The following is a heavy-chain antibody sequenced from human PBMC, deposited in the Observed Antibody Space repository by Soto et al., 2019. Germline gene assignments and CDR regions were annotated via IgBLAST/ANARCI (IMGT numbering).Heavy chain of an antibody. Sequence: PSETLSLTCAVSGGSISSSNWWSWVRQPPGKGLEWIGEIYHSGSTNYNPSLKSRVTISVDKSKNQFSLKLSSVTAADTAVYYCARDSGPSNTYYDFWSGYYNPFDYWGQGTLVTVSS. J-gene: IGHJ4*02. CDR2: IYHSGST. CDR1: GGSISSSNW. V-gene: IGHV4-4*02. D-gene: IGHD3-3*01. CDR3: ARDSGPSNTYYDFWSGYYNPFDY.